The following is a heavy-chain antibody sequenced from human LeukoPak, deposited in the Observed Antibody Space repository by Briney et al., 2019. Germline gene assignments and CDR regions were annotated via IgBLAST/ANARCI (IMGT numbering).Heavy chain of an antibody. D-gene: IGHD1-26*01. Sequence: PGGSLRLSCAASGFTFSTYGMNWVRQAPGKGLEWVSYISNSGSTIYYADSMKGRFTISRDNAKNSLYLQMNSLRAEDTAVYYCARDQGYYLPDYWGQGTLVTVSS. CDR1: GFTFSTYG. CDR3: ARDQGYYLPDY. V-gene: IGHV3-48*03. J-gene: IGHJ4*02. CDR2: ISNSGSTI.